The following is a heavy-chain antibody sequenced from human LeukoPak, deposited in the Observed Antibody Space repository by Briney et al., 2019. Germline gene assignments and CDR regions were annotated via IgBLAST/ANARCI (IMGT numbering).Heavy chain of an antibody. CDR2: IKEDGGEI. CDR3: ARHLIGDSNGYYLGTYAS. V-gene: IGHV3-7*05. CDR1: GFSFSSYW. Sequence: GGSLRLSYEASGFSFSSYWMSWVRQAPGKGLEWAANIKEDGGEIYYVDSVKGRFTISRDNSKNSLYLQVNSLRAEDTAVYYCARHLIGDSNGYYLGTYASWGQGTLVTVSS. J-gene: IGHJ5*02. D-gene: IGHD3-22*01.